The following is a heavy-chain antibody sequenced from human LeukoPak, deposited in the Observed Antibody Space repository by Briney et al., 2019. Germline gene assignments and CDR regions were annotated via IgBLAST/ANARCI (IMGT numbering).Heavy chain of an antibody. CDR2: ISNSGSTV. J-gene: IGHJ4*02. Sequence: GGSLRLSCAASGFTFSGYEMNWVRQAPGKGLEWISYISNSGSTVYYADSVKGRFTISRDNAKNSLFLQLNSLRAEDTAVYYCARDKGSGGYYPFDYWGQGTLVTVSS. CDR3: ARDKGSGGYYPFDY. CDR1: GFTFSGYE. V-gene: IGHV3-48*03. D-gene: IGHD3-10*01.